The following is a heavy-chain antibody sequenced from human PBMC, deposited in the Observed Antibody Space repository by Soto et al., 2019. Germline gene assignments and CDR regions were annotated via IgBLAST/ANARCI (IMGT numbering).Heavy chain of an antibody. V-gene: IGHV3-23*01. Sequence: GGSLRLSCAASGFTFSSYAMSWVRQAPGKGLEWVSAISGSGGSTYYADSVKGRFTISRDNSKNTLYLQMNSLRAEDTAVYYCANSGYDILTGYWGYYYYGMDVWGQGTTVTVSS. CDR2: ISGSGGST. J-gene: IGHJ6*02. CDR3: ANSGYDILTGYWGYYYYGMDV. D-gene: IGHD3-9*01. CDR1: GFTFSSYA.